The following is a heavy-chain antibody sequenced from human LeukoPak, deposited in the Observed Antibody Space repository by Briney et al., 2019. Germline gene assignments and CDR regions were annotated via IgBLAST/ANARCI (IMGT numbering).Heavy chain of an antibody. Sequence: GGSLRLSCAASGFTFSSYAMSWVRQAPGKGLEWVSAISSSGSSTYYADSVKGRFTISRDNSKNTLYLQMNSLRAEDTVVYYCAKDRGVATIYYFDYWGQGTLVTVSS. CDR3: AKDRGVATIYYFDY. D-gene: IGHD5-12*01. V-gene: IGHV3-23*01. CDR1: GFTFSSYA. J-gene: IGHJ4*02. CDR2: ISSSGSST.